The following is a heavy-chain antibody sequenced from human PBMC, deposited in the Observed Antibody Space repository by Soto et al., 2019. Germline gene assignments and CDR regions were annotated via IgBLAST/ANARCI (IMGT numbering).Heavy chain of an antibody. CDR3: AKDTYYHDSSGYYIFDY. D-gene: IGHD3-22*01. CDR2: ISYDGSNK. J-gene: IGHJ4*02. V-gene: IGHV3-30*18. CDR1: GFTFSSYG. Sequence: GGXLRLSCAASGFTFSSYGMHWVRQAPGKGLEWVAVISYDGSNKNYADSVKGRFTISRDNSKNTVYLQMNSLRAEDTAVYYCAKDTYYHDSSGYYIFDYWGQGTLVTVSS.